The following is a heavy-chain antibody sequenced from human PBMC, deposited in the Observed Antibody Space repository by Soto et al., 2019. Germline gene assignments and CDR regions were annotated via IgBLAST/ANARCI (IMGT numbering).Heavy chain of an antibody. D-gene: IGHD3-10*01. CDR3: ASLSRFALDY. CDR2: ISSSSSYI. J-gene: IGHJ4*01. CDR1: GFTFSSCT. Sequence: GGSLRLSCAASGFTFSSCTMNWVRQAPGKGLEWVSSISSSSSYIYYTDSVKGRFTISRDNAKNSLYLQMNSLRAEDTAVYYCASLSRFALDYWGQGTLVTVSS. V-gene: IGHV3-21*01.